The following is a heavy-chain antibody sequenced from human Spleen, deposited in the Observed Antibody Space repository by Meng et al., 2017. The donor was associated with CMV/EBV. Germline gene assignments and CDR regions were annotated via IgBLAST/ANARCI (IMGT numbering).Heavy chain of an antibody. CDR3: ARLRGELYFFDS. V-gene: IGHV3-20*04. CDR1: GFIFDDYD. CDR2: INWNGATT. J-gene: IGHJ4*02. D-gene: IGHD3-16*01. Sequence: GGSLRLSCAASGFIFDDYDMTWVRQVPGKGLQWVSGINWNGATTRYEDSVRGRFTISRDNAKNSLYLQMDSLRADDTALYYCARLRGELYFFDSWGQGTLVTVSS.